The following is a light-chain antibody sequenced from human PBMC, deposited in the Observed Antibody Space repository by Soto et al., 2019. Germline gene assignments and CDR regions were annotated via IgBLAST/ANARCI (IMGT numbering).Light chain of an antibody. Sequence: EMVLTPSPGTLPLSPGERATLSCRARQRVSGTYLAWYQQRLGQAPKVLIYGESSRAAGIPDRFRGSGGGTDFTLMIRRLEPEDLAVYYCDQYGASPFNFGPGAKVVI. CDR3: DQYGASPFN. CDR1: QRVSGTY. J-gene: IGKJ3*01. CDR2: GES. V-gene: IGKV3-20*01.